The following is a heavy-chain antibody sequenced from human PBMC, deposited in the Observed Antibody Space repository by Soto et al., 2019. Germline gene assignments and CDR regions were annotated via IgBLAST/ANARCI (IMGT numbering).Heavy chain of an antibody. D-gene: IGHD1-20*01. J-gene: IGHJ4*02. CDR3: VRDNWNDYYFDY. Sequence: GGSLRLSCEASGFTFENYWMHWVRQAPGKGLVWVSRINSDGSGTTYADSVKGRFTISRDNAKNTLYLQMNSLRAEDTAVYYCVRDNWNDYYFDYWGQGTLVTVSS. V-gene: IGHV3-74*01. CDR2: INSDGSGT. CDR1: GFTFENYW.